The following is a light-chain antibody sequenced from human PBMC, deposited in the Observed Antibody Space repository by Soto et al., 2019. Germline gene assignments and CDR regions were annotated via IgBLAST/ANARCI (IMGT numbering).Light chain of an antibody. V-gene: IGLV2-14*01. CDR3: SSYTSSSTLWV. Sequence: QSALTQPASVSGSPGQSITISCTGTSSDVGGYNYVSWYQQHPGKAPKLMIYDVNYRPSGVSNRFSGSKSGNTASLTISGLQAEDEADYYCSSYTSSSTLWVFGGGTKLTVL. J-gene: IGLJ3*02. CDR1: SSDVGGYNY. CDR2: DVN.